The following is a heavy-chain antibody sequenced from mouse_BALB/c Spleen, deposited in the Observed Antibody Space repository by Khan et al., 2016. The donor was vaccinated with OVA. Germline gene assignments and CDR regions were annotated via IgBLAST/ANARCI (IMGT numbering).Heavy chain of an antibody. Sequence: EVNVVESGGGLVQPGRSQKLSCAASGFTFNSYGMHWVRQAPEKGLEWVAYISGDSNTIDYADTVKGRFTISRDNPKNTLFLQMTSLMSEDTAMYYCATSYFYGYYFDYWGPGTTLTVS. V-gene: IGHV5-17*02. D-gene: IGHD1-1*01. CDR1: GFTFNSYG. CDR2: ISGDSNTI. CDR3: ATSYFYGYYFDY. J-gene: IGHJ2*01.